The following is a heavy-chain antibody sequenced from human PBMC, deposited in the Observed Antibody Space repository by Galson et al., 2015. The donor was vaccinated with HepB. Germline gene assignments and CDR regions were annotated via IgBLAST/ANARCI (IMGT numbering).Heavy chain of an antibody. CDR1: GDSVSSNTAA. J-gene: IGHJ5*02. CDR3: AREPYGSGSADHWFDP. V-gene: IGHV6-1*01. CDR2: TYYKSKWNN. D-gene: IGHD3-10*01. Sequence: CAISGDSVSSNTAAWSRVRQSPSRGLEWLGRTYYKSKWNNDYAVSVKSRIAINPDTSKNQFSLQLNSVTPEDTAVYYCAREPYGSGSADHWFDPWGQGILVTVSS.